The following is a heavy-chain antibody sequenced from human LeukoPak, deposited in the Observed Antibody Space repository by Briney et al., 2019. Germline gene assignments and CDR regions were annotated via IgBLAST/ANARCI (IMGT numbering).Heavy chain of an antibody. V-gene: IGHV4-61*02. CDR2: IYTSGST. Sequence: PSQTLSLTCTVSGGSISSGSYYWSWIRQPAGKGLEWIGRIYTSGSTNYNPSLKSRVTISVDTSKNQFPLKLSSVTAADTAVYYCARGRELRLYYYYYMDVWGKGTTVTVSS. CDR3: ARGRELRLYYYYYMDV. J-gene: IGHJ6*03. CDR1: GGSISSGSYY. D-gene: IGHD1-26*01.